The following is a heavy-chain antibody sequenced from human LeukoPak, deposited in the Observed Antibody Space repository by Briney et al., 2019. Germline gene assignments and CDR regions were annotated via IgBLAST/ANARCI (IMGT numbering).Heavy chain of an antibody. J-gene: IGHJ4*02. V-gene: IGHV3-53*01. CDR2: IYSGGST. CDR1: RFTFSSYA. CDR3: ARVRAASNDY. D-gene: IGHD3-10*01. Sequence: PGGSLRLSCAASRFTFSSYAMSWVRQAPGKGLEWVSVIYSGGSTYYADSVKGRFTISRDNSKNTLYLQMNSLRAEDTAVYYCARVRAASNDYWGQGTLVTVSS.